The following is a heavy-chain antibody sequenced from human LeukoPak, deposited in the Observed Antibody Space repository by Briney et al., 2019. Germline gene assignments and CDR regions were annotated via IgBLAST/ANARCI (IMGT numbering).Heavy chain of an antibody. J-gene: IGHJ4*02. CDR1: GYTFTSYD. V-gene: IGHV1-69*04. CDR3: ARDPLYCGGDCYSSPDY. CDR2: IIPILGIA. D-gene: IGHD2-21*02. Sequence: GASVKVSCKASGYTFTSYDINWVRQAPGQGLEWMGRIIPILGIANYAQKFQGRVTITADKSTSTAYMELSSLRSEDTAVYYCARDPLYCGGDCYSSPDYWGQGTLVTVSS.